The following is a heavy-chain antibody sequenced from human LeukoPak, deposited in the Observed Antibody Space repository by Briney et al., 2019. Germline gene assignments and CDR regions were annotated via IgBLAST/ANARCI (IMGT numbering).Heavy chain of an antibody. J-gene: IGHJ6*02. Sequence: GGSLRLSCAASGFTFRSYGMHWVRQAPGKGLEWVAVISYDGSNKYYADSVKGRFTISRDNSKNTLYLQMNSLRAEDTAVYYCAKDRRMAVAGYYGMDVWGQGTTVTVSS. CDR2: ISYDGSNK. V-gene: IGHV3-30*18. D-gene: IGHD6-19*01. CDR3: AKDRRMAVAGYYGMDV. CDR1: GFTFRSYG.